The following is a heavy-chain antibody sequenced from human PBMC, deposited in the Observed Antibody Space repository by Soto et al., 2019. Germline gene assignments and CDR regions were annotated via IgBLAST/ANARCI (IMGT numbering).Heavy chain of an antibody. CDR3: VTGWSGY. CDR2: INSDGSST. D-gene: IGHD2-15*01. J-gene: IGHJ4*02. V-gene: IGHV3-74*01. CDR1: GFSFSSSW. Sequence: GGSLRLSCVVSGFSFSSSWMHWVRQAPGKGLVWVSRINSDGSSTNYADSVKGRFTTSRDNAKNMLYLQMNSLRVEDTALYYCVTGWSGYWGQGTLVTVSS.